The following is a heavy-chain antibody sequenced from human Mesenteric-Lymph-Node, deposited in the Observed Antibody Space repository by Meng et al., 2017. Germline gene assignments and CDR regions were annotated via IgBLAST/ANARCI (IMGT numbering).Heavy chain of an antibody. D-gene: IGHD3-22*01. CDR1: GGSLRGYY. CDR2: ISHSEST. Sequence: SETLSLTCAVYGGSLRGYYWSWIRQPPGKGLEWIGEISHSESTDYNPSLKSRVTISVDTSKNQFSLKLSSVTVADTAVYYCARGFITMMRPRADAFDIWGQGTMVTVSS. J-gene: IGHJ3*02. CDR3: ARGFITMMRPRADAFDI. V-gene: IGHV4-34*01.